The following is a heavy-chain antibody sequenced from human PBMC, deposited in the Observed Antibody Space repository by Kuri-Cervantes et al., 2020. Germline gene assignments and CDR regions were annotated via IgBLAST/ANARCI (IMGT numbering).Heavy chain of an antibody. J-gene: IGHJ4*02. CDR1: GGTFSSYA. CDR3: ARADYFDF. CDR2: IIPIFGTA. V-gene: IGHV1-69*05. Sequence: SVKVSCKASGGTFSSYAISWVRQAPGQGLEWMGGIIPIFGTANYAQKFQGRVTISKDTSTSTVYMELRSLQSDDTAVYYCARADYFDFWGQGTLVTVSS.